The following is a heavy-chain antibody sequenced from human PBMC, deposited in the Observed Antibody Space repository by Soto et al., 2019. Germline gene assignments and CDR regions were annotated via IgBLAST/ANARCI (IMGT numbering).Heavy chain of an antibody. CDR1: GGSIDSTAYS. V-gene: IGHV4-30-2*01. CDR2: VSHRGTA. Sequence: SETLSLTCAVSGGSIDSTAYSLSWIRQPPGKGLEWIGYVSHRGTAHSIPSLNGRLTLSMDSSQTQFSLKLTSVTAADSAVYYCARIHWSQSSLDYWGRGILVTVSS. CDR3: ARIHWSQSSLDY. J-gene: IGHJ4*02. D-gene: IGHD6-19*01.